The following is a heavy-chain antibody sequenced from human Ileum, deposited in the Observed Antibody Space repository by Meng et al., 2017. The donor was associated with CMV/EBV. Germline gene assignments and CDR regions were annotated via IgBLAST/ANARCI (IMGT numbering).Heavy chain of an antibody. D-gene: IGHD7-27*01. Sequence: QMQRGQFGIGLKKPGASVKVSCKASGNIFTGYYMHWVRQAPGQGLEWVGCINLNSGVIDFAQKFQGRITLTRDTSITTAYMELTRLIYDDTAVYYCARENWVYDYWGQGTLVTVSS. CDR1: GNIFTGYY. CDR2: INLNSGVI. V-gene: IGHV1-2*02. CDR3: ARENWVYDY. J-gene: IGHJ4*02.